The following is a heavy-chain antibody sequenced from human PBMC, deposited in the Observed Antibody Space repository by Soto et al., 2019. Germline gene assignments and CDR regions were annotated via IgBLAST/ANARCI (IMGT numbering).Heavy chain of an antibody. J-gene: IGHJ4*02. CDR2: VYHTGRT. Sequence: SETLSLTCTVSGGSFKSGSYSWSWIRQPPGKGLEWIGYVYHTGRTSSIPSLKSRVSISMDTSKNQFSLNLDSVTAADTAVYFCARDFAYFDSWGQGILVTVSS. V-gene: IGHV4-61*01. CDR1: GGSFKSGSYS. D-gene: IGHD3-3*01. CDR3: ARDFAYFDS.